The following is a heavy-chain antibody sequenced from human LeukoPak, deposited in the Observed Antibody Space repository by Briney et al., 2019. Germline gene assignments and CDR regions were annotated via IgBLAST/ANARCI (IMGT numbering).Heavy chain of an antibody. V-gene: IGHV4-31*03. Sequence: SQTLSLACTVSGGSISSGGYYWSWIRQHPGKGLEWIGYIYYSGSTYYNPSLKSRVTISVDTSKNQFSLKLSSVTAADTAVYYCARVSGRQDGPGMDVWGQGTTVTVSS. CDR3: ARVSGRQDGPGMDV. CDR2: IYYSGST. J-gene: IGHJ6*02. CDR1: GGSISSGGYY. D-gene: IGHD3-10*01.